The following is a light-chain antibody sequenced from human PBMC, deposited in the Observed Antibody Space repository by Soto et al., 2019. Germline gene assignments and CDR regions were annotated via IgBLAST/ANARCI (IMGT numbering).Light chain of an antibody. CDR2: DVS. Sequence: QSALTQPASVSGSPGQSITISCTGTSSHVGGYNYVSWYQQHPGKAPKLMIYDVSNRPSGVPNRFSGSKSGNTASLTISGLQAEDEADYYCSSYTCSSTLLYVFGTGTKLTVL. V-gene: IGLV2-14*01. CDR3: SSYTCSSTLLYV. CDR1: SSHVGGYNY. J-gene: IGLJ1*01.